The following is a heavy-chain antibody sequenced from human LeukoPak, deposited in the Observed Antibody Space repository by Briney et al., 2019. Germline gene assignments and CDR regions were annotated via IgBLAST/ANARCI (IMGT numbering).Heavy chain of an antibody. CDR3: APEDSNTSGY. V-gene: IGHV3-9*01. CDR2: ISWNSGSI. J-gene: IGHJ4*02. CDR1: GFTFDDYA. D-gene: IGHD3-22*01. Sequence: GGSLRLSCAASGFTFDDYAMHWVRQAPGKGLEWVSGISWNSGSIDYADSVRGRFTISRDNSKNTLYLQMNSLRAEDTAVYYCAPEDSNTSGYWGQGTLVTVSS.